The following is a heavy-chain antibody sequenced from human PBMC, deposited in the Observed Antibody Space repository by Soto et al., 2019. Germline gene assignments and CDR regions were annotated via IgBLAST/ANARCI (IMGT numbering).Heavy chain of an antibody. CDR3: ARGTIFGVVIRMDV. Sequence: SETLSLTCAVYGGSFSGYYWSWIRQPPGKGLEWIGEINHSGSTNYNPSLKSRVTISVDTSKNQFSLKLSSVTAADTAVYYCARGTIFGVVIRMDVWGKGTTVTVSS. D-gene: IGHD3-3*01. J-gene: IGHJ6*03. CDR2: INHSGST. V-gene: IGHV4-34*01. CDR1: GGSFSGYY.